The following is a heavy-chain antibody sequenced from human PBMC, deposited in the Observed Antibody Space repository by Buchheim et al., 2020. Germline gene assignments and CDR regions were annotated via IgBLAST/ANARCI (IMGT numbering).Heavy chain of an antibody. V-gene: IGHV3-48*01. CDR1: GFTFSSYS. Sequence: VQLVESGGGLVQPGGSLRLSCAASGFTFSSYSMNWVRQAPGKGLEWVSYISSSSSTIYYADSVKGRFTIYRDNAKNSLYLQMNSLRAEDTAVYYCAAYYYDSSGTQEFDYWGQGTL. CDR3: AAYYYDSSGTQEFDY. J-gene: IGHJ4*02. D-gene: IGHD3-22*01. CDR2: ISSSSSTI.